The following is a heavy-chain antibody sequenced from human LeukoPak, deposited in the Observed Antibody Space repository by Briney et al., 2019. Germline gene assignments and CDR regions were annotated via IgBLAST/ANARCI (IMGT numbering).Heavy chain of an antibody. CDR1: GFTFDDYA. J-gene: IGHJ4*02. D-gene: IGHD4-23*01. CDR2: ISSTGGTA. Sequence: GGSLRLSCAASGFTFDDYAMHWVRQAPGKGLEWVSGISSTGGTAYYADSVKGRFTISRDNSKNTLYLQMNSLRAEDTAVYYCAKDSYGGFDYWGQGTLVTVSS. CDR3: AKDSYGGFDY. V-gene: IGHV3-23*01.